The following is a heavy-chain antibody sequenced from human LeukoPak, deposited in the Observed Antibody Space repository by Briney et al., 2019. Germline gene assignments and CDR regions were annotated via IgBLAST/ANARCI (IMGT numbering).Heavy chain of an antibody. J-gene: IGHJ4*02. D-gene: IGHD5-12*01. CDR2: IYPGDSDT. CDR3: ARQTSGYDRPLDY. V-gene: IGHV5-51*01. Sequence: GESLKISCKGSGYSFNTYWIGWVRQMPGKGLEWMGIIYPGDSDTRYSPSFQGQVTISADKSISTAYLQWSSLKASDTAMYYYARQTSGYDRPLDYRGQGTLVTVSS. CDR1: GYSFNTYW.